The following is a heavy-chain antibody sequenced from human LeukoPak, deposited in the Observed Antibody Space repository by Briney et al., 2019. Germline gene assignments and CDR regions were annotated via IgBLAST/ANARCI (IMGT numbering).Heavy chain of an antibody. J-gene: IGHJ4*02. D-gene: IGHD5-18*01. Sequence: GGSLRLSCAASGFTFSSYAMSWVRQAPGKGLEWVSAISGSGGSTYYADSVEGRFTISRDNSKNTLYLQMNSLRAEDTAVYYCARGGGAGYSYGYWPFDYWGQGTLVTVSS. CDR1: GFTFSSYA. V-gene: IGHV3-23*01. CDR3: ARGGGAGYSYGYWPFDY. CDR2: ISGSGGST.